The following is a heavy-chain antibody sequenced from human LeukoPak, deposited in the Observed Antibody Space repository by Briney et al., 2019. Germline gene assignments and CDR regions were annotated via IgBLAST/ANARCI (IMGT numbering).Heavy chain of an antibody. CDR2: ISYDGSNK. D-gene: IGHD6-13*01. V-gene: IGHV3-30*04. Sequence: GGSLRLSCAASGFAFSSYALHWVRQAPGKGLEWMAVISYDGSNKYYADSVKGRFTISRDNSKNTVYLQMNSLRGEDTAVYYCARGVGSSSWYFDYWGQGTLVTVSS. CDR1: GFAFSSYA. CDR3: ARGVGSSSWYFDY. J-gene: IGHJ4*02.